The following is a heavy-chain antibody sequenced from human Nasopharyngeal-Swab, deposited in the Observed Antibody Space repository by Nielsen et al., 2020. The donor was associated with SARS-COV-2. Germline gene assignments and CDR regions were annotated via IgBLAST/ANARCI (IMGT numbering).Heavy chain of an antibody. CDR2: LDWDDDK. V-gene: IGHV2-70*11. Sequence: SGPTLVKPTQTLTLTCTFSGFSLSTSGMCVSWIRQPTGKALEWLARLDWDDDKYYNTSLKTRLTISKDTSKNQVVLTMTNMDPVDTATYYCARENQQLAPAIDYWGQGTLVTVSS. CDR3: ARENQQLAPAIDY. CDR1: GFSLSTSGMC. J-gene: IGHJ4*02. D-gene: IGHD6-13*01.